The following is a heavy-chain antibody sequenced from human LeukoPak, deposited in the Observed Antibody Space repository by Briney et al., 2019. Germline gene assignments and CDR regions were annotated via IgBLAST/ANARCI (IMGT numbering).Heavy chain of an antibody. CDR1: GFTFSSYA. J-gene: IGHJ4*02. CDR2: IKSKTDGGST. V-gene: IGHV3-15*01. CDR3: TTDRGRGDFFDY. D-gene: IGHD3-10*01. Sequence: GGSLRLSCAASGFTFSSYAMSWVRRAPGKGLEWVGRIKSKTDGGSTDSAAPVKGRFTFSRDDSKNTVYLQMNSLKTEDTGVYYCTTDRGRGDFFDYWGQGTLVSVSS.